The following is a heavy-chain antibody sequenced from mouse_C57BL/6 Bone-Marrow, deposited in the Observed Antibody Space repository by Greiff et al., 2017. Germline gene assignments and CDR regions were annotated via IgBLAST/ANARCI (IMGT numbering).Heavy chain of an antibody. V-gene: IGHV14-4*01. Sequence: EVQLQQSGAELVRPGASVKLSCTASGFHIKDDYMHWVKQRPEQGLEWIGWIDPENGDTEYASKFQGKATITADTSSNTAYLQLSSLTSEDTAVYYCTTSHWYFDVWGTGTTVTVSS. J-gene: IGHJ1*03. CDR2: IDPENGDT. CDR1: GFHIKDDY. CDR3: TTSHWYFDV.